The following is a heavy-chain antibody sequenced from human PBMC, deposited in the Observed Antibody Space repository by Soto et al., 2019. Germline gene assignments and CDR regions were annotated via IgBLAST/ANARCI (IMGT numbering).Heavy chain of an antibody. CDR2: IYYTGST. D-gene: IGHD6-13*01. CDR1: GGSVRSSSYY. J-gene: IGHJ4*02. V-gene: IGHV4-39*01. CDR3: TRHGGGAAADRPLDY. Sequence: PSETLSLTCTVSGGSVRSSSYYWGWIRQPPGKGLEWIASIYYTGSTHNNPSLKSRVTMSVDTYTNQFSLKVNSVTAADTAVYFCTRHGGGAAADRPLDYWGQGTLVTVSS.